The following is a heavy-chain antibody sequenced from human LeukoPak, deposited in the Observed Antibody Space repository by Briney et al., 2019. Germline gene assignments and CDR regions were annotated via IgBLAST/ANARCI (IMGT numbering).Heavy chain of an antibody. CDR3: AFNNNFKY. CDR1: GLSFSGQW. D-gene: IGHD1/OR15-1a*01. V-gene: IGHV3-7*01. J-gene: IGHJ4*02. Sequence: SGGSLRLSCTAPGLSFSGQWMNWVRQSPGQGLEWVANIKYDGSEKYYVDSVKGRFTISREDAKNSLSLQMDSVRPEDTAVYYCAFNNNFKYWGQGTLVIVSS. CDR2: IKYDGSEK.